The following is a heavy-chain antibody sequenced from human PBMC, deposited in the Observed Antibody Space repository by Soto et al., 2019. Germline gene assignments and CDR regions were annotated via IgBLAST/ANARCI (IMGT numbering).Heavy chain of an antibody. D-gene: IGHD4-4*01. CDR2: INPSGGST. V-gene: IGHV1-46*03. CDR3: ARDRHSNSYYFDY. J-gene: IGHJ4*02. Sequence: GASVKVSCKASRYTFTSYYLHWVRQAPGQGLEWMGIINPSGGSTSCAQKFQGGVTVTRDTSTSTVYMELSSLRSEDTAVYYCARDRHSNSYYFDYWGQGTLVTVSS. CDR1: RYTFTSYY.